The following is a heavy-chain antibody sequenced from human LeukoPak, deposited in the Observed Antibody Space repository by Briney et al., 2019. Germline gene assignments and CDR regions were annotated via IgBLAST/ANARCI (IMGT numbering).Heavy chain of an antibody. J-gene: IGHJ4*02. Sequence: ASVKVSCKASGYRFISNYIQWVRQAPGLGPEWMGWMHPGNGNTRYAEKFQGRVTMTRDTSINTAYMDLSSLRSDDTAVYYCAREGSYCVGGDCYSFDFWGQGTLITVSS. CDR3: AREGSYCVGGDCYSFDF. V-gene: IGHV1-2*02. CDR1: GYRFISNY. D-gene: IGHD2-21*02. CDR2: MHPGNGNT.